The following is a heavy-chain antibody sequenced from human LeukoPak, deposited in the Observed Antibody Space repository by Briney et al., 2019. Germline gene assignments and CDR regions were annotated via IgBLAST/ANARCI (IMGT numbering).Heavy chain of an antibody. CDR3: ARGVVPAAISWFDP. CDR1: GFTFSSYW. Sequence: GGSLRLSRAASGFTFSSYWMHWVRQAPGKGLVWVSRINTDGSSTSYADSVKGRFTISRDNAKNTLYLQMNSLRVEDTAVDYCARGVVPAAISWFDPWGQGTLVTVSS. D-gene: IGHD2-2*01. V-gene: IGHV3-74*01. J-gene: IGHJ5*02. CDR2: INTDGSST.